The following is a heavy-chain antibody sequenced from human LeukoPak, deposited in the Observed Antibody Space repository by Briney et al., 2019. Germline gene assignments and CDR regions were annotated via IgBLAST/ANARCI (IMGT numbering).Heavy chain of an antibody. J-gene: IGHJ6*02. D-gene: IGHD3-10*01. CDR2: IIPIFGTA. V-gene: IGHV1-69*13. Sequence: GASVKVSCKASGGTFSSYAISWVRQAPGQGLEWMGGIIPIFGTANYAQKFQGRVTITADESTSTAYMELSSLRPEDTAVYYCARAGSPRWFGELLPKYLGTRSHYYYYGMDVWGQGTTVTVSS. CDR1: GGTFSSYA. CDR3: ARAGSPRWFGELLPKYLGTRSHYYYYGMDV.